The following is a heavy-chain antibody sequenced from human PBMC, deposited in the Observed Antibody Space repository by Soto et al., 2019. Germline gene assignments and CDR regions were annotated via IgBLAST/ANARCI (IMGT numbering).Heavy chain of an antibody. D-gene: IGHD1-26*01. Sequence: QVQLVESGGGVVQPGRSLRLSWAASGFTFSSYAMHWVRQAPGKGLEWVAVISYDGSNKYYADSVKGRFTISRDNYKNTLYLQMNSLRAEDTAVYYCARDGIVGATISGDYWGQGTLVTVSS. V-gene: IGHV3-30-3*01. CDR3: ARDGIVGATISGDY. CDR1: GFTFSSYA. CDR2: ISYDGSNK. J-gene: IGHJ4*02.